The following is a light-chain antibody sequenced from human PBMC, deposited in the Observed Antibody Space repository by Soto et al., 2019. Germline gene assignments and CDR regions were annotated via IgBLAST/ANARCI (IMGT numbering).Light chain of an antibody. CDR3: QKSYSTPRT. CDR2: AAS. CDR1: QCIRND. Sequence: IQMTQSRSSLSASVGYRVTITCRSSQCIRNDLGWYQQKPGRAPKRLIYAASSLQSGVPSRFSGSGSGTDFTLTISRLQTEDFATYYYQKSYSTPRTFGQGTKVDIK. J-gene: IGKJ1*01. V-gene: IGKV1-39*01.